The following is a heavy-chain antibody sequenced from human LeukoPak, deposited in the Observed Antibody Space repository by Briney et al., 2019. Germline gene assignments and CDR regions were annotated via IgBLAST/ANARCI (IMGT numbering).Heavy chain of an antibody. CDR1: TLTLNNYW. CDR2: IKQDGSEK. D-gene: IGHD6-13*01. J-gene: IGHJ4*02. V-gene: IGHV3-7*05. Sequence: GGSLTLSCTASTLTLNNYWMSWVRQAPGKGLEWVANIKQDGSEKYHVDSVERRFTISRDNAKNSLYLQMNSLRAEDTAVYYCASRAGYTGSWSAFDYWGQGTLVTVSS. CDR3: ASRAGYTGSWSAFDY.